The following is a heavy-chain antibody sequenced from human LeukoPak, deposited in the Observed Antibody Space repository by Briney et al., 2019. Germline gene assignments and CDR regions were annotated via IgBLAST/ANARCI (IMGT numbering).Heavy chain of an antibody. D-gene: IGHD5-18*01. V-gene: IGHV4-59*01. J-gene: IGHJ3*02. CDR1: GGSISSYY. Sequence: SETLSLTCTVSGGSISSYYRSWIRQPPGKGLEWSGYIYYTGSTSFNPPLKSRVTMSVDTSKNQFSLKLSSVTAADTAVYYCAKTGGYSYGYAFDIWGQGTLVTVSS. CDR2: IYYTGST. CDR3: AKTGGYSYGYAFDI.